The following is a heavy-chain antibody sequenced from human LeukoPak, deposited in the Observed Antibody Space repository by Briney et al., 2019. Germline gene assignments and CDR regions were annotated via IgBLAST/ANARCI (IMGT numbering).Heavy chain of an antibody. D-gene: IGHD6-13*01. J-gene: IGHJ4*02. V-gene: IGHV4-31*03. CDR3: ARGSPAAGTYYINY. CDR1: GGSVSSGNYC. Sequence: SETLSLTCTVSGGSVSSGNYCWSWIRQHPGKGLESIGYIFYSGSSYYDPSLKSRVTISLDTSENQFSLRVSSVTAADTALYYCARGSPAAGTYYINYWGQGTLVTVSP. CDR2: IFYSGSS.